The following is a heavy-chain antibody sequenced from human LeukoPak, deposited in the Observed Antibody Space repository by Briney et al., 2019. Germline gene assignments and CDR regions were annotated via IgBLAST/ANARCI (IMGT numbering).Heavy chain of an antibody. CDR1: GYTFTSYD. CDR3: ASSSSWYLGYNWFDP. J-gene: IGHJ5*02. V-gene: IGHV1-8*01. D-gene: IGHD6-13*01. CDR2: MNPNSGNT. Sequence: ASVKVSCKASGYTFTSYDINWVRQATGQGLEWMGWMNPNSGNTGYAQKFQGRVTMTRNTSISTAYMELSSPRSEDTAVYYCASSSSWYLGYNWFDPWGQGTLVTVSS.